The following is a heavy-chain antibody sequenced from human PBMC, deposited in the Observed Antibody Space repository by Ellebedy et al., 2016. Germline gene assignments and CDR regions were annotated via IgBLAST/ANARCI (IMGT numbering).Heavy chain of an antibody. CDR1: GGSISSYY. D-gene: IGHD3-3*01. V-gene: IGHV4-59*01. CDR2: IYYSGST. CDR3: ARDKGDFGAEGPFDY. Sequence: SETLSLTCTVSGGSISSYYWSWIRQPPGKGLEWIGYIYYSGSTNYNPSLKSRVTISVDTSKNQFSLKLSSVTAADTAVYYCARDKGDFGAEGPFDYWGQGTLVTVSS. J-gene: IGHJ4*02.